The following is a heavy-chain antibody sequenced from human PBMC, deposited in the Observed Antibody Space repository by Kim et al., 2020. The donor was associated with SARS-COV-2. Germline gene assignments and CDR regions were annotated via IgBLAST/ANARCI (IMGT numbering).Heavy chain of an antibody. V-gene: IGHV4-31*02. CDR2: T. J-gene: IGHJ3*02. D-gene: IGHD4-17*01. Sequence: TYYNPSLKSRVTISVDTSKNQFSLKLSSVTAADTAVYYCASTTVDDAFDIWGQGTMVTVSS. CDR3: ASTTVDDAFDI.